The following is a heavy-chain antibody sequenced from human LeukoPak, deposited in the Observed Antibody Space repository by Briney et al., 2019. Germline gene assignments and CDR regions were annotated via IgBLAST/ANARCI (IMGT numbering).Heavy chain of an antibody. D-gene: IGHD2-2*01. CDR1: GYSFPIYW. V-gene: IGHV5-51*01. CDR3: ARSPPSSYCTSTSCYPRHFDY. J-gene: IGHJ4*02. CDR2: IYPADSDT. Sequence: GESLKISCKGSGYSFPIYWIGWVRQMPGKGLEWMGIIYPADSDTTYSPSFQGQVIISADKSISTAYLQWSSLKASDTAMYYCARSPPSSYCTSTSCYPRHFDYWGQGTLVTVSS.